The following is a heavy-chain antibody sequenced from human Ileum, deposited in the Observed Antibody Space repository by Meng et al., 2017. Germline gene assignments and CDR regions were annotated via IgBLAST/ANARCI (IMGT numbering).Heavy chain of an antibody. V-gene: IGHV4-30-4*01. J-gene: IGHJ5*02. CDR2: IYYSGST. Sequence: QLQLQESGPGLVKPSETLSLTCTFSGGSISSGDYYWSWIRQPPGKGLEWIGYIYYSGSTYYNPSLKSRVTISVDTSKNQFSLKLSSVTAADTAVYYCARENTIFGVVWGSWFDPWGQGTLVTVSS. D-gene: IGHD3-3*01. CDR3: ARENTIFGVVWGSWFDP. CDR1: GGSISSGDYY.